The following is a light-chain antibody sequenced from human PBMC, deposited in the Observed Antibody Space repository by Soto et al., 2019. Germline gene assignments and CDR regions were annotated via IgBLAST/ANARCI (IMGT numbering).Light chain of an antibody. J-gene: IGKJ1*01. CDR3: QQYGGSTRT. CDR2: GAS. V-gene: IGKV3-15*01. CDR1: QSVDIN. Sequence: EIVLTQSPATLSVSPGERVTLSCRASQSVDINLAWYQQKPGQAPRLLIYGASTRAIDMPGRFSGRGSGTKFTLTITSLQSEYFSVYYGQQYGGSTRTFGQGTKVDIK.